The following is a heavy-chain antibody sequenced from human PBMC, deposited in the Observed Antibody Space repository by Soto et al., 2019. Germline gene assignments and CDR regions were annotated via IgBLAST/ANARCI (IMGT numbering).Heavy chain of an antibody. Sequence: GGSLRLSCAASGFTFDDYGMSWVRQAPGKGLEWVGRIKSKTDGGTTDYAAPVKGRFTISRDDSKNTLYLQMNSLKTEDTAVYYCTTDLEYCGSTSCYAGVVSDYRGQGTLVTVSS. CDR1: GFTFDDYG. J-gene: IGHJ4*02. D-gene: IGHD2-2*01. CDR2: IKSKTDGGTT. V-gene: IGHV3-15*01. CDR3: TTDLEYCGSTSCYAGVVSDY.